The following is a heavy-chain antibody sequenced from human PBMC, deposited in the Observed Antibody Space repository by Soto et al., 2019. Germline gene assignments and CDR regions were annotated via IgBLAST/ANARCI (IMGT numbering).Heavy chain of an antibody. Sequence: QVQLVQSGAEVKKPGSSVKVSCKASGGTFSTYTITWVRQAPGQGLEWMGRIIPIIGIINYAQKFQGRVTTSADTFTRTAYIELPGPRSDDTAVDYCAGDLDCHYIGSHASSYPRGQGALVTVSS. V-gene: IGHV1-69*02. J-gene: IGHJ4*02. CDR2: IIPIIGII. CDR1: GGTFSTYT. CDR3: AGDLDCHYIGSHASSYP. D-gene: IGHD3-16*01.